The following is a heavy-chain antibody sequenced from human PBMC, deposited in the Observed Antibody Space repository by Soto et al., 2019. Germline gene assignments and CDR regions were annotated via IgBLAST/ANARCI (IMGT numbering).Heavy chain of an antibody. CDR2: INAGNGDT. V-gene: IGHV1-3*01. D-gene: IGHD2-2*01. CDR3: ARGSIAGWDFYC. J-gene: IGHJ4*02. CDR1: GYTFTGYA. Sequence: QVQFVQSGAEVKKPGASVKVSCKASGYTFTGYAMHWVRQAPGQRLEWMGWINAGNGDTKYSQNLQGRVTITSDTPASTAYLLSSSQNGEATALYNCARGSIAGWDFYCCGQGTRVAVSS.